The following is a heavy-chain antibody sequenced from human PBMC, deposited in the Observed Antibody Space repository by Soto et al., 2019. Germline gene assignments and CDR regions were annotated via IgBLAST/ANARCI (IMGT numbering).Heavy chain of an antibody. J-gene: IGHJ6*02. CDR1: GFAFSNAW. D-gene: IGHD2-15*01. CDR3: TTGSVEGV. V-gene: IGHV3-15*07. CDR2: IKTKTHGATT. Sequence: EVQLVESGGGSVKPGGSLTLSCAASGFAFSNAWMNWVRQAPGKGLEWVGRIKTKTHGATTDYAAPVKGRFSISRDDSKYTLYLQMSSLKAYDTAIYYCTTGSVEGVWGQGTTVTVSS.